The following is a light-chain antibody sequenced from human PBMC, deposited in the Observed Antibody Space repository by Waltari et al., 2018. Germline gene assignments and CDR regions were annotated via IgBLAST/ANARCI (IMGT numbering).Light chain of an antibody. CDR1: QSVSSD. V-gene: IGKV3-15*01. Sequence: EIVMTQSPATLSVSPGESATLSCRASQSVSSDLAWYQQKPGQAPRLLFYGASTRATGIPARFSGSGSGTDFTLSISSLQSEDFALYYCQQYNDWPKITFGQGTRLEIK. CDR2: GAS. CDR3: QQYNDWPKIT. J-gene: IGKJ5*01.